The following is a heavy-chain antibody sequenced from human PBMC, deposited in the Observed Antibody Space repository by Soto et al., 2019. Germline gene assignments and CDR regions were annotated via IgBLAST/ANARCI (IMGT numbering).Heavy chain of an antibody. D-gene: IGHD6-13*01. Sequence: EAQLVESGGGLVQPGGSLRLSCAASGFTFSNYEMHWVRQAPGKGLEYVSGISNNGAHTDYAKSVKGRFTISRVNSESTLYLQMGRLRAEDMALYYCARGGYVSRWTNVYMDVWGKGTTVTVSS. CDR3: ARGGYVSRWTNVYMDV. CDR1: GFTFSNYE. CDR2: ISNNGAHT. J-gene: IGHJ6*03. V-gene: IGHV3-64*01.